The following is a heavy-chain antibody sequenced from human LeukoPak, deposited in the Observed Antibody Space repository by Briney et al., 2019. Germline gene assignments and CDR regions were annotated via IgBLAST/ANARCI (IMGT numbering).Heavy chain of an antibody. CDR2: IYYSGST. Sequence: PSETLSLTCTVSGGSISSSSYYWGWIRQPPGKGLEWIGSIYYSGSTYYNPSLKSRVTISVDTSKNQFSLKLSSVTAADTAVYYCARDYYDSSGYPHYFDYWGQGTLVTVSS. J-gene: IGHJ4*02. CDR1: GGSISSSSYY. D-gene: IGHD3-22*01. V-gene: IGHV4-39*07. CDR3: ARDYYDSSGYPHYFDY.